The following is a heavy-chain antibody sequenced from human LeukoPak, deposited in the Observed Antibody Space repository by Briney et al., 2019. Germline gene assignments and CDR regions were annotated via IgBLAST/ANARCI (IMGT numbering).Heavy chain of an antibody. Sequence: SETLSLTCTVSGGSISSYYWSWIRQPPGKGLEWIGYIYYSGSTNYNPSLKSRVTISVDTSKNQFSLKLSSVTAADTAVYYCAGGGLLWFGESGRAFDIWGQGTMVTVSS. V-gene: IGHV4-59*01. J-gene: IGHJ3*02. CDR1: GGSISSYY. CDR3: AGGGLLWFGESGRAFDI. CDR2: IYYSGST. D-gene: IGHD3-10*01.